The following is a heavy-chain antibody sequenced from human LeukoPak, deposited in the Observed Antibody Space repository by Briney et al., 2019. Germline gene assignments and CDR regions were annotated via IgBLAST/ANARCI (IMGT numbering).Heavy chain of an antibody. J-gene: IGHJ4*02. Sequence: SVKVSCKASGGTFSSYAISWVRQAPGQGLEWMGGIIPIFGTANYAQKFQGRVTITAEKSTSTAYMALSSLRSEDTAVYYCASGKVRVVPAATGAPFDYWGQGTLVTVSS. CDR2: IIPIFGTA. CDR1: GGTFSSYA. D-gene: IGHD2-2*01. V-gene: IGHV1-69*06. CDR3: ASGKVRVVPAATGAPFDY.